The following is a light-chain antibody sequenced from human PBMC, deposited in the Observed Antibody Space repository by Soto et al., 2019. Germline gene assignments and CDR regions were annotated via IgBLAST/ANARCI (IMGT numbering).Light chain of an antibody. Sequence: EIVMTQSPATLSVSPGERATLSCRASQSINNNLAWYQQKPGQAPRLLIYGASTGATGFPARFSGSGSGTEFTLTISSLQSEDFAVYYCQQYNSWPRAFGQGTKVEIK. CDR3: QQYNSWPRA. CDR2: GAS. V-gene: IGKV3-15*01. CDR1: QSINNN. J-gene: IGKJ1*01.